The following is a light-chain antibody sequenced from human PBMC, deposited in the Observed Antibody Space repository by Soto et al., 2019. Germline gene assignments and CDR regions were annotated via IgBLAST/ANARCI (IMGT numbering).Light chain of an antibody. CDR2: DVS. CDR3: NSYTTSSSLYV. CDR1: SSDIGGYDY. J-gene: IGLJ1*01. Sequence: QSALTQPASVSGSPGQSITISCTGTSSDIGGYDYVSWYQRYPGKAPKLMIYDVSNRPSGVSDRFSGSKSANTASLTISGLQAEDEADYYCNSYTTSSSLYVFGTGTKVTVL. V-gene: IGLV2-14*01.